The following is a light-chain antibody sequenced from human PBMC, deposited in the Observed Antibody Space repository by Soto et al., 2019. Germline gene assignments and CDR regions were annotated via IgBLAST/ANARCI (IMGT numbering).Light chain of an antibody. Sequence: QSVLAQPASVSGSPGQSITISCTGTSSDDGRYNYVSWYQQHPGKAPKLMIYDVSNRPSGVSNRFSGSKSGNTASLTISGLQAEDEADYYCSSYTSSSSYVFGTGTKVTVL. CDR2: DVS. CDR3: SSYTSSSSYV. V-gene: IGLV2-14*01. J-gene: IGLJ1*01. CDR1: SSDDGRYNY.